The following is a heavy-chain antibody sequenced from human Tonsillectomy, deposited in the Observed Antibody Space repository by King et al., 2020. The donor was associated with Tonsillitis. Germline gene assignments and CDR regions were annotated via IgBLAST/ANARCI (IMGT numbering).Heavy chain of an antibody. CDR1: GGSISSYY. CDR2: IYYSGST. Sequence: QLQESGPGLVKPSETLSLTCTVSGGSISSYYWSWIRQPPGKGLEWIGYIYYSGSTNYNPSLKSRVTISVDKSKNQFSLKLSSVTAPDTAMYYCARVAGWFDPWGQGTLVTVSS. V-gene: IGHV4-59*01. CDR3: ARVAGWFDP. J-gene: IGHJ5*02.